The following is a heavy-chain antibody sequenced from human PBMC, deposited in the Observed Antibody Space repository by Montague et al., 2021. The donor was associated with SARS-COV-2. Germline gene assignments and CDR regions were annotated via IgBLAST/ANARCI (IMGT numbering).Heavy chain of an antibody. V-gene: IGHV4-61*02. D-gene: IGHD1-1*01. J-gene: IGHJ4*02. CDR1: GGGIQAGNGC. Sequence: TLSLTCSSSGGGIQAGNGCGNGCSQATRRGRMWFGPIYTSGGTKYNPSLNSRVTILVDTSKNQFSLNLRSVTAADTAVYYCARVGGGTTRYFDNWVQGTLVTVSS. CDR3: ARVGGGTTRYFDN. CDR2: IYTSGGT.